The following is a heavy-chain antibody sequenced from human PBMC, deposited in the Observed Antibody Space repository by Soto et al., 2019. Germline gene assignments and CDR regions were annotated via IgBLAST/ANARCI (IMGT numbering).Heavy chain of an antibody. J-gene: IGHJ4*02. Sequence: PGGSLRLSCAASGFTFSIYSMNWFRQAPGKGLEWVSSISSSSSYIYYADSVKGRFTISRDNAKNSLYLQMNSLRAEDTAVYYCARDVTMVRGVIILAAPDYWGQGTLVTVSS. CDR3: ARDVTMVRGVIILAAPDY. CDR1: GFTFSIYS. V-gene: IGHV3-21*01. D-gene: IGHD3-10*01. CDR2: ISSSSSYI.